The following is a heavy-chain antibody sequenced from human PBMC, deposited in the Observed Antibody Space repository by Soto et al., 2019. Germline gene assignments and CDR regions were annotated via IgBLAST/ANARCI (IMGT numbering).Heavy chain of an antibody. Sequence: ASVKVSCKASGYTFTSYGISWVRQAPGQGLEWMGWISAYNGNTNCAQKLQGRVTMTTDTSTSTAYMELRSLRSDDTAVYYCARDWVPAARLTRFDPWGQGTLVTVSS. J-gene: IGHJ5*02. CDR2: ISAYNGNT. CDR1: GYTFTSYG. V-gene: IGHV1-18*01. CDR3: ARDWVPAARLTRFDP. D-gene: IGHD2-15*01.